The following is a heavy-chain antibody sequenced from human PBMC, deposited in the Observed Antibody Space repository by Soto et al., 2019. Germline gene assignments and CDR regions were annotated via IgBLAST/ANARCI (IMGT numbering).Heavy chain of an antibody. CDR1: GYSFSNYW. Sequence: GESLKISCQGSGYSFSNYWIGWVRQMPGKGLEWMGIVYPGDSDTRYSPSLQGQVTISADRSTSTAYLQWTSLKASDTAMYYCMILPNGHFHGHHLGGIDVRGQGTTVTVSS. CDR2: VYPGDSDT. D-gene: IGHD2-8*01. J-gene: IGHJ6*02. V-gene: IGHV5-51*01. CDR3: MILPNGHFHGHHLGGIDV.